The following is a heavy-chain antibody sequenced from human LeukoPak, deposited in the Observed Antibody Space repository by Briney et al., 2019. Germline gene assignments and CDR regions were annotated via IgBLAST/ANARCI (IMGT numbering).Heavy chain of an antibody. D-gene: IGHD3-10*01. CDR1: GFTFSSYS. CDR3: AAVRGVINYDAFDI. Sequence: GGSLRLSCAASGFTFSSYSMNWVRQAPGKGLEWVSSISSSSSYIYYADSVKGRFTISRDNAKNSLYLQMNSLRAEDTAVYYCAAVRGVINYDAFDIWGQGTMVTVSS. CDR2: ISSSSSYI. V-gene: IGHV3-21*01. J-gene: IGHJ3*02.